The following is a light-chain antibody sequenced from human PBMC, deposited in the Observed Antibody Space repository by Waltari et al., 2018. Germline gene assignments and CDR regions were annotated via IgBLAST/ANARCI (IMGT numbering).Light chain of an antibody. Sequence: SGRARHRVSKYLAWYQQRPGQAPRLLIYDASIRATGIPDRFSGSGSGTDFSLTISRLEPEDFAVYYCQKYVNLPATFGQGTKVEIK. CDR2: DAS. CDR3: QKYVNLPAT. CDR1: HRVSKY. J-gene: IGKJ1*01. V-gene: IGKV3-20*01.